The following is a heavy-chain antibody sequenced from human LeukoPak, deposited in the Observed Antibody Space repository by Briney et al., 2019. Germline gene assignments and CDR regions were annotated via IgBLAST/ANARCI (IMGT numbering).Heavy chain of an antibody. CDR3: ARESRDGYNYLAY. Sequence: PSETLSLTCTVSGGSVSSGSYYCIWVQQPPGKGLEWIGYIYYSGSTNYNPSLKSRVTISVDTSKNQFSLKLSSVTAADTAVYYCARESRDGYNYLAYWGEGSLVTVSS. V-gene: IGHV4-61*01. J-gene: IGHJ4*02. D-gene: IGHD5-24*01. CDR1: GGSVSSGSYY. CDR2: IYYSGST.